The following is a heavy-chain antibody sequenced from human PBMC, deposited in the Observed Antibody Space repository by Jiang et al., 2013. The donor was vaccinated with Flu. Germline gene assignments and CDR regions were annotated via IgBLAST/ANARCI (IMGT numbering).Heavy chain of an antibody. CDR1: GFTFSSYW. Sequence: PGGSLRLSCAASGFTFSSYWMSWVRPAPGKGLEWVANIKQDGSEKYYVDSVKGRFTISRDNAKNSLYLQMNSLRAEDTAVYYCAREGKFWMTAIPTDGMDVWGKGTTVTVSS. D-gene: IGHD2-21*02. CDR3: AREGKFWMTAIPTDGMDV. V-gene: IGHV3-7*03. CDR2: IKQDGSEK. J-gene: IGHJ6*04.